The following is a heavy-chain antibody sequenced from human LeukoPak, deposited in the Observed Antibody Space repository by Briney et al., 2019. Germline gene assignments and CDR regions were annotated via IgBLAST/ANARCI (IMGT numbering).Heavy chain of an antibody. D-gene: IGHD2-15*01. CDR2: ICNDGNNK. V-gene: IGHV3-30*09. J-gene: IGHJ4*02. Sequence: GGSLRLSCAASGFTFYSYPMNWVRQAPGKGLEWVAVICNDGNNKSTADSATGRVAISRNNSNNTLSLRMNVLRVEDTAVYYCARPDDSDSFCRAINYWGRGTLVTVS. CDR3: ARPDDSDSFCRAINY. CDR1: GFTFYSYP.